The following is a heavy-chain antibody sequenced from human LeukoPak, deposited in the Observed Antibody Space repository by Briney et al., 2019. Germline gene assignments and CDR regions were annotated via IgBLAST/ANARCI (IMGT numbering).Heavy chain of an antibody. CDR2: IYYSGST. J-gene: IGHJ4*02. V-gene: IGHV4-59*12. Sequence: PSETLSLTCTVSGGSISSYYWSWIRQPPGKGLEWIGYIYYSGSTNYNPSLKSRVTISVDTSKNQFSLKLSSVTAADTAVYYCARGRRGYCSSTSCRSSLGYWGQGTLVTVSS. CDR1: GGSISSYY. D-gene: IGHD2-2*01. CDR3: ARGRRGYCSSTSCRSSLGY.